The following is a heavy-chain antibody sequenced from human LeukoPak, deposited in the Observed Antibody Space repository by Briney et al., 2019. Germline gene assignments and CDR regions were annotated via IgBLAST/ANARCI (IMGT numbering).Heavy chain of an antibody. CDR1: GDSVSSNSAA. J-gene: IGHJ4*02. CDR2: TYYRSKLYN. V-gene: IGHV6-1*01. D-gene: IGHD6-19*01. CDR3: AREGAYSSGWYDSWSYFDY. Sequence: SQTLSLTCALSGDSVSSNSAAWNWIRPSPSSGLEWLGRTYYRSKLYNDYAVSVKSRITINPDPSKNQFSLQLNSVTPEDTAVYYCAREGAYSSGWYDSWSYFDYWGQGTLVTVSS.